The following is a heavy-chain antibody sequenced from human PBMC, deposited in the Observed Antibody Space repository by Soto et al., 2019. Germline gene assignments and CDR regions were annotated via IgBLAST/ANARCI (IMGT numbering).Heavy chain of an antibody. CDR2: INPDNGNT. J-gene: IGHJ6*02. Sequence: GASVKVSCKSSGYPFTTSPIHWVRQAPGHELEWLGWINPDNGNTKYSQNFQGRVTITRDTSATTAYMELSSLRSTDTAIYYCARLRIVVLSTTISYSLDVWGQGTTVTVSS. V-gene: IGHV1-3*01. CDR1: GYPFTTSP. D-gene: IGHD2-21*01. CDR3: ARLRIVVLSTTISYSLDV.